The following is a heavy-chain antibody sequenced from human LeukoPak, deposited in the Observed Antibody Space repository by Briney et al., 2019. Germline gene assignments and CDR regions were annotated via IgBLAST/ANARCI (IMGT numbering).Heavy chain of an antibody. J-gene: IGHJ4*02. CDR3: AKGKEGTVADYFDC. Sequence: GGSLRLSCAASRFTFSSYSMSWVRQAPGKGLEWVANIKQDGSEKYYVDPVKGRFTISRDNAKNSLYLQMNSLRAEDTALYYCAKGKEGTVADYFDCWGQGTLVTVSS. V-gene: IGHV3-7*03. D-gene: IGHD3/OR15-3a*01. CDR1: RFTFSSYS. CDR2: IKQDGSEK.